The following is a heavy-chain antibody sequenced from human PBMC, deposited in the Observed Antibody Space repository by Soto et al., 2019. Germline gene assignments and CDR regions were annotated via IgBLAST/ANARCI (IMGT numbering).Heavy chain of an antibody. V-gene: IGHV3-30*18. CDR2: ISYDGSNK. CDR3: GKGKSRPTCYGYYYYYGMDI. CDR1: GFTFSSYG. D-gene: IGHD2-2*01. J-gene: IGHJ6*02. Sequence: QVQLVESGGGVVQPGRSLRLSCAASGFTFSSYGMHWVRQAPGKGLEWVAVISYDGSNKYYADSVKGRFTISRDNSKNTLYLQMISLRAEDTAVYYCGKGKSRPTCYGYYYYYGMDIWGQETKVTVSS.